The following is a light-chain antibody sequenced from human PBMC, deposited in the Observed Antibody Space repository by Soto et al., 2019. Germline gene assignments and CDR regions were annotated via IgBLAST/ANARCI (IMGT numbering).Light chain of an antibody. J-gene: IGLJ1*01. Sequence: QSVLTQPPSASGTPGQRVTISCSGSSSNIGSNFVYWYQQLPGTAPTLLIYRNNQRPSGVPDRFSGSKSGTSASLAISGLRSEDEADYYCAAWDDSLSAHVFGTGTK. V-gene: IGLV1-47*01. CDR2: RNN. CDR1: SSNIGSNF. CDR3: AAWDDSLSAHV.